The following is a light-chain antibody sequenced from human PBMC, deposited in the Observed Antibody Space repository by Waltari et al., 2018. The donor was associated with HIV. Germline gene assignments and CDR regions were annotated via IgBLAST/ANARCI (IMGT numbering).Light chain of an antibody. Sequence: DLTQPPSVSVPPGQTATLTSTGDALTKQYGYWYQKKAGQAPVLLINKDSERLSGIPERFSGSSSGTSLTLTINGVRAEDEAEYYCQSADSSGVDFVVFGGGTKLTVL. V-gene: IGLV3-25*03. CDR3: QSADSSGVDFVV. CDR2: KDS. J-gene: IGLJ2*01. CDR1: ALTKQY.